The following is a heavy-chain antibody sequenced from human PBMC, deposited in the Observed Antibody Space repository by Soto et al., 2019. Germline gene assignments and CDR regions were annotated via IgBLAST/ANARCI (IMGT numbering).Heavy chain of an antibody. CDR2: INPNSGGT. Sequence: VKVSCKASGYTFTGYYMHWVRQAPGQGLEWMGWINPNSGGTNYAQKFQGRVTMTRDTSISTAYMELSRLRSDDTAVYYCARETSDYYDSSGAFDIWGQGTMVTVSS. CDR1: GYTFTGYY. D-gene: IGHD3-22*01. V-gene: IGHV1-2*02. CDR3: ARETSDYYDSSGAFDI. J-gene: IGHJ3*02.